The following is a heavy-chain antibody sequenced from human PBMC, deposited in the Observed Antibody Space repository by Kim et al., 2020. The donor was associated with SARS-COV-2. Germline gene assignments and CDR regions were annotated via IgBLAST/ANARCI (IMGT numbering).Heavy chain of an antibody. Sequence: SETLSLTCAVSGGSISSSNWWSWVRQPPGKGLEWIGEIYHSGSTNYNPSLKSRVIISVDKSKNQFSLKLSSVTAADTAVYYCARVLTAMDRSFDYWGQGTLVTVSS. D-gene: IGHD5-18*01. CDR1: GGSISSSNW. J-gene: IGHJ4*02. CDR2: IYHSGST. CDR3: ARVLTAMDRSFDY. V-gene: IGHV4-4*02.